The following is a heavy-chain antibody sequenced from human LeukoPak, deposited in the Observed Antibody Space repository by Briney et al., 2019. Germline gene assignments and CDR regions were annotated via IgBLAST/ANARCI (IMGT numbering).Heavy chain of an antibody. J-gene: IGHJ5*02. CDR2: IYASGST. Sequence: SQTLSLTCTVSGDSIISDSYYWSWIRQPAGTGLEWIGRIYASGSTTYNVSLKSRLTISIDTPKNQFSLRLSSVTAADTALYYCAGTRRYCSGGSCYNWFDPWGQGILVTVSS. D-gene: IGHD2-15*01. CDR3: AGTRRYCSGGSCYNWFDP. V-gene: IGHV4-61*02. CDR1: GDSIISDSYY.